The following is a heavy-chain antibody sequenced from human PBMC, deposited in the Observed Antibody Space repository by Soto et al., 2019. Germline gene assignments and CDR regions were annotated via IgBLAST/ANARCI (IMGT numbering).Heavy chain of an antibody. CDR3: AKDYYDFWSGYYIVDY. V-gene: IGHV3-30*18. Sequence: QVQLVESGGGVVQPGRSLRLSCAASGFTFSSYGMHWVRQAPGKGLEWVAVISYDGSNKYYADSVKGRFTISRDNSKNTLYLQMNSLRAEDTAVYYCAKDYYDFWSGYYIVDYWGQGTLVTVSS. J-gene: IGHJ4*02. D-gene: IGHD3-3*01. CDR1: GFTFSSYG. CDR2: ISYDGSNK.